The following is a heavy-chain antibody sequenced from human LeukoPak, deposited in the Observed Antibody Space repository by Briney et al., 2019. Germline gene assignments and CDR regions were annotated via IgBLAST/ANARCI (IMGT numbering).Heavy chain of an antibody. Sequence: SETLSLTCTVSGGSISSGDYYWSWIRQPPGKGLEWIGYIYYSGSTYYNPSLKSRVTISVDTSKNQFSLKLSSVTAADTAVYYCARGAPMARLDYWGQGTLVTVSS. CDR2: IYYSGST. D-gene: IGHD3-10*01. CDR1: GGSISSGDYY. CDR3: ARGAPMARLDY. J-gene: IGHJ4*02. V-gene: IGHV4-30-4*01.